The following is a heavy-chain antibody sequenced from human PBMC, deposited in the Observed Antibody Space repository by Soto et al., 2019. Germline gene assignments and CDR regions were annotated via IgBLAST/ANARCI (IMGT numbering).Heavy chain of an antibody. CDR3: ARSVEGHFDY. Sequence: EVQLVESGGSLVQPGGSLRLSCAASGFTFSIYSMNWVSQAPGKGLEWFSYITSDTLTIKYTDSVKGRFTISRDNARNSLYLQMNILRDEDTAVYFCARSVEGHFDYWGQGTVVTVSS. V-gene: IGHV3-48*02. CDR1: GFTFSIYS. J-gene: IGHJ4*02. CDR2: ITSDTLTI. D-gene: IGHD6-19*01.